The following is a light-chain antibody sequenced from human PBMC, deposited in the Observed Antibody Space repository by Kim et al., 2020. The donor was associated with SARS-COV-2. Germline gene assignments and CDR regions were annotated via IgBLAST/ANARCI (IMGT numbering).Light chain of an antibody. CDR1: SGHSSYA. CDR2: LNSDGSH. CDR3: QTWGTGWV. Sequence: GASGKLTCTLSSGHSSYAIAWHQQQPEKGPRYLMKLNSDGSHSKGDGIPDRFSGSSSGAERYLTISSLQSEDEAEYYCQTWGTGWVFGGGTQLTVL. V-gene: IGLV4-69*01. J-gene: IGLJ3*02.